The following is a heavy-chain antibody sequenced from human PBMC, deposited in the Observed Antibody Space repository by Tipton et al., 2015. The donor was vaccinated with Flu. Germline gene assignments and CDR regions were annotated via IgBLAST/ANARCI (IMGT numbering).Heavy chain of an antibody. Sequence: TLSLTCTVSGGSISSYYWSWIRQPPGKGLEWIGYIYYSGSTNYNPSLKSRVTISVDTSKNQFSLKLSSVTAADTAVYYCATNYYGSGRYGLSWGQGTLVTVSS. CDR3: ATNYYGSGRYGLS. D-gene: IGHD3-10*01. CDR1: GGSISSYY. V-gene: IGHV4-59*08. J-gene: IGHJ5*02. CDR2: IYYSGST.